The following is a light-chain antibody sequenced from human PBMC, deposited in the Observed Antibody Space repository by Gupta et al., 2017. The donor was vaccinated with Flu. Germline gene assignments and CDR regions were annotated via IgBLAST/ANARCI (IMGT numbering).Light chain of an antibody. CDR1: QSVTSH. Sequence: QATLSVSPGERVSLSCRASQSVTSHLAWYQQKPGQAPRLLIYGASTRATGFPARFSGSGSGTDFTLTISSLQSEDFAVYYCQQYNKWPRTFGQGTKLEIK. V-gene: IGKV3-15*01. J-gene: IGKJ2*01. CDR2: GAS. CDR3: QQYNKWPRT.